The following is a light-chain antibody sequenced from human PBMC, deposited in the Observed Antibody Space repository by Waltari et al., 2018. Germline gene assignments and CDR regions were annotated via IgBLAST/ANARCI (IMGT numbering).Light chain of an antibody. CDR2: KDT. J-gene: IGLJ2*01. V-gene: IGLV3-25*03. Sequence: SYALTQPPSVSVSPGQTARITCSGNALPRLYSYWSQQKPGQAPLLLIYKDTQRASGIPERFSGSSSGTTVTLTISGVQAEDEADYYCQSADTDFANHVLFGGGTQLTVL. CDR1: ALPRLY. CDR3: QSADTDFANHVL.